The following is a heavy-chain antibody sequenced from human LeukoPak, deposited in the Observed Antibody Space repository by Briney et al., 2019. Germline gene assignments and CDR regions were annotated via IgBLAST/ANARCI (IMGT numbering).Heavy chain of an antibody. CDR2: ISYDGSNK. V-gene: IGHV3-30*04. Sequence: GRSLRLSCAASGFIFSSYAMHWVRQAPGKGLEWVAVISYDGSNKYYADSVKGRFTISRDNSRNTLYLQMNSLRAEDTAVYYCAKESGLGELLRRYFQHWGQGTLVTVSS. J-gene: IGHJ1*01. CDR3: AKESGLGELLRRYFQH. D-gene: IGHD1-26*01. CDR1: GFIFSSYA.